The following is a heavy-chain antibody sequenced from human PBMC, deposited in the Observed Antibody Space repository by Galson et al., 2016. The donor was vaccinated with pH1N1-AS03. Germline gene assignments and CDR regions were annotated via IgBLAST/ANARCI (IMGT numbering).Heavy chain of an antibody. CDR2: VNLGNSNT. D-gene: IGHD1-26*01. CDR3: SRSGAKWERRH. CDR1: GDTFNDNA. Sequence: SVKVSCKASGDTFNDNALHWVRQAPGQSLEWMGWVNLGNSNTKYSQRFQDRVIITMDTSANTAYMELRDLTSEDTAVFYCSRSGAKWERRHWGQGTLVTVSS. V-gene: IGHV1-3*01. J-gene: IGHJ4*02.